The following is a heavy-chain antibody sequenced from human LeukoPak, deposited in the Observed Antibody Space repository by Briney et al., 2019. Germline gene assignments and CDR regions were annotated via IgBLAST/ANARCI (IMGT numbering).Heavy chain of an antibody. D-gene: IGHD6-19*01. CDR3: ATATAYIAVAGKVAFDI. Sequence: GALVLSFAASGFTFSSYSMNWVRPAPGEGVGGGSYISSSSSTIYYADSVKGRFTISRDNAKNSLYLQMNSLRAEDTAVYYCATATAYIAVAGKVAFDIWGQGTMVTVSS. V-gene: IGHV3-48*04. CDR2: ISSSSSTI. J-gene: IGHJ3*02. CDR1: GFTFSSYS.